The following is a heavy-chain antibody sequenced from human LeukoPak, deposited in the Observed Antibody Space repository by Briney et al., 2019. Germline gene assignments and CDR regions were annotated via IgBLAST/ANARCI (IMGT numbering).Heavy chain of an antibody. J-gene: IGHJ4*02. D-gene: IGHD3-22*01. V-gene: IGHV1-2*02. CDR3: ARVNYYDSSGYQY. CDR2: INPNSGGT. Sequence: ASVKVSCKASGYTFTSCDINWVRQAPGQGLEWMGWINPNSGGTNYAQKFQGRVTMTRDTSISTVYMELSRLRSDDTAVYYCARVNYYDSSGYQYWGQGTLVTVSS. CDR1: GYTFTSCD.